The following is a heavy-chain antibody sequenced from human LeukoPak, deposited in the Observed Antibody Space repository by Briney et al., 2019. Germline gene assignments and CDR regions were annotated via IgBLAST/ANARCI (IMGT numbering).Heavy chain of an antibody. CDR3: ARDGGSGPSGAFDI. CDR1: GFTFSGYW. D-gene: IGHD3-10*01. V-gene: IGHV3-74*01. J-gene: IGHJ3*02. Sequence: GGSLRLSCAASGFTFSGYWMHWVRQAPGKGLVWVSRINSDGISTTYADSVKGRFTSSRDNGKNTLYLQMNSLRVEDTAVYYCARDGGSGPSGAFDIWGQGTMVTVSS. CDR2: INSDGIST.